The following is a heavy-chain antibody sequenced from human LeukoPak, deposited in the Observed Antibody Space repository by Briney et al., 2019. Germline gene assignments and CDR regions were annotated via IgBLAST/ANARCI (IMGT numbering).Heavy chain of an antibody. Sequence: GGSLRLSCAASGFTFSSYGMHWVRQAPGKGLEWVAVIWYDGSNKYYADSVKGRFTISRDNSKNTLYPQMNSLRAEDTAVYYCAKDTGAFDIWGQGTMVTVSS. CDR3: AKDTGAFDI. V-gene: IGHV3-33*06. CDR2: IWYDGSNK. J-gene: IGHJ3*02. D-gene: IGHD1-14*01. CDR1: GFTFSSYG.